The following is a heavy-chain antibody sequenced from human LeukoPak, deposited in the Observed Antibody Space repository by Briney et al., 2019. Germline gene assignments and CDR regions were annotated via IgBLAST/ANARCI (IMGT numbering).Heavy chain of an antibody. CDR3: AKQLGYCSDGSCYFPY. J-gene: IGHJ4*02. CDR1: GFTFSSSA. D-gene: IGHD2-15*01. V-gene: IGHV3-23*01. Sequence: GGSLRLSCAASGFTFSSSAMSWVRQAPGKGLEWVLAISNNGGYTYYADSVQGRFTISRDNSKSTLCLQMNSLRAEDTAVYYCAKQLGYCSDGSCYFPYWGQGTLVTVSS. CDR2: ISNNGGYT.